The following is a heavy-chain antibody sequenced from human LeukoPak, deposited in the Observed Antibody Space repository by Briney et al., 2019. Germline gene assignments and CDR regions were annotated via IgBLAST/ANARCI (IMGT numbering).Heavy chain of an antibody. CDR2: IRYDGSNT. CDR3: ARVNYYDSSGSIDY. D-gene: IGHD3-22*01. J-gene: IGHJ4*02. CDR1: GFTFSSYD. Sequence: GGSLRLSCAASGFTFSSYDMHWVRQAPGKGLEWVAFIRYDGSNTYYADSVKGRFTISRDNAKNSLFLQMNSLRAEDTAVYYCARVNYYDSSGSIDYWGQGTLVTVSS. V-gene: IGHV3-30*02.